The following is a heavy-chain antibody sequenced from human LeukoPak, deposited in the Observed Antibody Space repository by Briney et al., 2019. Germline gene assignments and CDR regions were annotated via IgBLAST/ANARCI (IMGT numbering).Heavy chain of an antibody. D-gene: IGHD2-21*02. CDR3: ARAYCGGDCYSGRMDY. V-gene: IGHV3-7*01. J-gene: IGHJ4*02. CDR1: GFTFSSYW. CDR2: IKQDGSEK. Sequence: PGGSLRLSCAASGFTFSSYWMSWVRQAPGKGLEWVANIKQDGSEKYYVDSVKGRFTISRDNAKNSLYLQMNSLRAEDTAVYYCARAYCGGDCYSGRMDYWGQGTLVTVSS.